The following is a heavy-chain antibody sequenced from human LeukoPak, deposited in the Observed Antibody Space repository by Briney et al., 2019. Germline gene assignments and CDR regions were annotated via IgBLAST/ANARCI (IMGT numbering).Heavy chain of an antibody. CDR3: AKQVGATTNDAFDS. Sequence: GGSLRLSCAASGFTLSNYAMTWVRQAPGKGLEWVSTFTGSGGSTYYADSVKGRFTISRDHSKNTLYLQMNSLRAEDTAVYYCAKQVGATTNDAFDSWGQATMVTVSS. V-gene: IGHV3-23*01. CDR2: FTGSGGST. D-gene: IGHD1-26*01. CDR1: GFTLSNYA. J-gene: IGHJ3*02.